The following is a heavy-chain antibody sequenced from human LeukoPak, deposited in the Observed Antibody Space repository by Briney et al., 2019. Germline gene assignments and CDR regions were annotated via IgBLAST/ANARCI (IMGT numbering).Heavy chain of an antibody. CDR1: GGSISSSNW. J-gene: IGHJ4*02. D-gene: IGHD3-16*01. CDR2: IYHSGST. CDR3: AARCYDYVWGSPFDY. Sequence: SETLSLTCAVSGGSISSSNWWSWVRQPPGKGLEWIREIYHSGSTNYNPSLKSRVTISVDKSKNQFSLKLSSVTAADTAVYYCAARCYDYVWGSPFDYWGQGTLVTVSS. V-gene: IGHV4-4*02.